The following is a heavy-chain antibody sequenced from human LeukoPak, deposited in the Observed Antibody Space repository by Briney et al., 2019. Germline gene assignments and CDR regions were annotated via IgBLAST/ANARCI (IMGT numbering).Heavy chain of an antibody. J-gene: IGHJ5*02. CDR3: AREAGRGYCSSTSCSMGGNWFDP. CDR1: GGSISSYY. Sequence: PSETLSLTCTVSGGSISSYYWSWIRQPAGKGLEWIGRIYTSGRTNYNPSLKSRVTMSVDTSKNQFSLKLSSVTAADTAVYYCAREAGRGYCSSTSCSMGGNWFDPWGQGTLVTVSS. V-gene: IGHV4-4*07. CDR2: IYTSGRT. D-gene: IGHD2-2*01.